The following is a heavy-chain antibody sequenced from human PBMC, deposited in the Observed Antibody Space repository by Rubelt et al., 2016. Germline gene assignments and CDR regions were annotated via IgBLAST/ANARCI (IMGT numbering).Heavy chain of an antibody. CDR2: LHPEDAGR. D-gene: IGHD2-2*01. CDR1: GYRLNEVS. Sequence: QVQLVQSGAEVKKPGASVRVSCKVSGYRLNEVSVHWVRQTPGGGLEWMGGLHPEDAGRVYAEKFQGRVTMTVDSSSDTAYMELRSLRSEDTAVYYCARVPSFTSRGDSWGQGTLVTVSS. CDR3: ARVPSFTSRGDS. V-gene: IGHV1-24*01. J-gene: IGHJ4*02.